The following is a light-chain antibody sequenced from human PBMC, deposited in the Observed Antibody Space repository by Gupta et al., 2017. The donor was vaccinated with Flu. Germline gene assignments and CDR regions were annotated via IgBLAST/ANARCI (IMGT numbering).Light chain of an antibody. Sequence: SYEVTQPPSVSVSPGQTATITCSGDKLGEKYTCWYQQKPGQSPVLVIHQDIKRPSGIPERFSGSNSGNTATLTISGTQAMDEADYYCQAWDSSTGVFGGGTKLTVL. V-gene: IGLV3-1*01. CDR1: KLGEKY. CDR2: QDI. J-gene: IGLJ3*02. CDR3: QAWDSSTGV.